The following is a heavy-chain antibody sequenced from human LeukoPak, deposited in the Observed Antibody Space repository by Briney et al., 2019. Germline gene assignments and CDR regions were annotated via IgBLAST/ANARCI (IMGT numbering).Heavy chain of an antibody. Sequence: GGSLRLSCAASGFTFSSYSMNWVRQAPGKGLEWVSYISSRSSTIYYADSVMGRFTISRDNATNSLYLQMNSLRAEDTAVYYCARKGGPLGPPFDNWGQGTLVTVSS. J-gene: IGHJ4*02. CDR2: ISSRSSTI. V-gene: IGHV3-48*04. D-gene: IGHD7-27*01. CDR3: ARKGGPLGPPFDN. CDR1: GFTFSSYS.